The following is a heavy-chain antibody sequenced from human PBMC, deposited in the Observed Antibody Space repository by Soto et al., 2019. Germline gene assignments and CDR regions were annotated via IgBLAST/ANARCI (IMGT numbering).Heavy chain of an antibody. CDR1: GFTFSSYG. CDR3: AKDRWGMDV. J-gene: IGHJ6*02. CDR2: ISYDGSNK. V-gene: IGHV3-30*18. D-gene: IGHD2-15*01. Sequence: SLRLSCAASGFTFSSYGMHWVRQAPGKGLEWVAVISYDGSNKYYADSVKGRFTISRDNSKNTLYLQMNSLRAEDTAVYYCAKDRWGMDVWGQGTTVTVSS.